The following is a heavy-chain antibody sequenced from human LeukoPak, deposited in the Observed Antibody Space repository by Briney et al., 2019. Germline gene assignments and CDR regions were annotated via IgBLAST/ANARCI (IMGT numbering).Heavy chain of an antibody. Sequence: PGGSLRLSCAASGFTVSSNYMSWVRQAPGKGLEWVSVIYSGGSTYYADSVKGRFTISRDNSKNTLYLQMNSLRAEDTAVYYCAKDVYRDSSGYSSADYWGQGTLVTVSS. J-gene: IGHJ4*02. D-gene: IGHD3-22*01. CDR1: GFTVSSNY. CDR2: IYSGGST. V-gene: IGHV3-53*01. CDR3: AKDVYRDSSGYSSADY.